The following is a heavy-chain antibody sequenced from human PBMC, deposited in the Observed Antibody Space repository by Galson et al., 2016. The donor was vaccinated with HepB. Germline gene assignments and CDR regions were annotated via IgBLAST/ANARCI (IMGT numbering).Heavy chain of an antibody. CDR3: ASQRFSGSYGWFDP. J-gene: IGHJ5*02. CDR1: GDIFRSHW. D-gene: IGHD1-26*01. CDR2: IYPGDSDT. V-gene: IGHV5-51*01. Sequence: QSGAEVKKPGESLKISCLGSGDIFRSHWIAWVRQKPGKGLERMGLIYPGDSDTKYSPSFQGRVTISADKSLSTAYLQWSSLKASDTATYYCASQRFSGSYGWFDPWGQGTQVTVST.